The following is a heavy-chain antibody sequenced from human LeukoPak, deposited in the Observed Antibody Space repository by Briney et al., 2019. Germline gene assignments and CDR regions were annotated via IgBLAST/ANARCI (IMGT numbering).Heavy chain of an antibody. Sequence: GGSLRLSCAASGFTFSSYAMSWVRQAPGKGLEWVSVIYSGGSTYYADSVKGRFTISRHDSKNTLYLQMNSLRAEDTAVYYCARGVDTAAGDFDYWGQGTLVTVSS. D-gene: IGHD5-18*01. CDR2: IYSGGST. CDR3: ARGVDTAAGDFDY. J-gene: IGHJ4*02. V-gene: IGHV3-53*04. CDR1: GFTFSSYA.